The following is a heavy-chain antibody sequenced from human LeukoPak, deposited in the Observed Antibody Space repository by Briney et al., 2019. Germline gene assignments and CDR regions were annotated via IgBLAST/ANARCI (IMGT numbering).Heavy chain of an antibody. D-gene: IGHD3-22*01. CDR3: ARDVSSGYYSRRKYFDY. V-gene: IGHV3-21*01. CDR1: GFTFSSYS. Sequence: GGSLRLSCAASGFTFSSYSMNWVRQAPGKGLEWVSSISSSSSYIYYADSVKGRFTISRDNAKNLLYLQTNSLRAEDTAVYYCARDVSSGYYSRRKYFDYWGQGTLVTVSS. CDR2: ISSSSSYI. J-gene: IGHJ4*02.